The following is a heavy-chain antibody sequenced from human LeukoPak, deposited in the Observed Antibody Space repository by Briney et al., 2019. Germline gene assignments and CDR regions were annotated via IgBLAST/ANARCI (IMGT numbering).Heavy chain of an antibody. CDR1: GFTFSDYY. D-gene: IGHD3-3*01. CDR3: ARQSRFLEWLLSYYFDY. V-gene: IGHV3-11*01. CDR2: ISSSGSTI. Sequence: GGSLRLSCAASGFTFSDYYMSWIRHAPGKGLEWVSYISSSGSTIYYADSVKGRFTISRDNAKNSLYMQMTSLRAENTPVYYCARQSRFLEWLLSYYFDYWSQGTLVTVSS. J-gene: IGHJ4*02.